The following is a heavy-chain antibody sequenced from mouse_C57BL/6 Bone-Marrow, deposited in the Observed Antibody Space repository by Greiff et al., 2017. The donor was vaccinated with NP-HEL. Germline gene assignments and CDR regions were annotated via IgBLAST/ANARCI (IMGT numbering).Heavy chain of an antibody. D-gene: IGHD1-1*01. Sequence: EVHLVESGGGLVKPGGSLKLSCAASGFTFSDYGMHWVRQAPEKGLEWVAYISSGSSTIYYADTVKGRVTISRDNAKNTLFLQMTSLRSEDTAMYYCARDSYGYYYAMDYWGQGTSVTVSS. CDR3: ARDSYGYYYAMDY. CDR2: ISSGSSTI. V-gene: IGHV5-17*01. CDR1: GFTFSDYG. J-gene: IGHJ4*01.